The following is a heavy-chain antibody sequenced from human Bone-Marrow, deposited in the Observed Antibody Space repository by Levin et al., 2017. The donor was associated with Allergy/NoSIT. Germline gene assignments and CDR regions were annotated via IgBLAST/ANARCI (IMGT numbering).Heavy chain of an antibody. D-gene: IGHD7-27*01. J-gene: IGHJ6*04. CDR1: GFTFSTYG. V-gene: IGHV3-30*18. CDR3: AKGGDMDV. CDR2: MSSDESFK. Sequence: PSQTLSLTCAASGFTFSTYGMHWVRQAPDKGLEWVAIMSSDESFKSYVESVKGRFTISRDNSKNTLYLQMDSLRAEDTAVYYCAKGGDMDVWGKGTTVTVSS.